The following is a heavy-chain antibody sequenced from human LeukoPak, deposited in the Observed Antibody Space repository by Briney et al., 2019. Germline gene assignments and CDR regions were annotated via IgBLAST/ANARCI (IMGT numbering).Heavy chain of an antibody. J-gene: IGHJ4*02. CDR2: IYTSGRT. D-gene: IGHD3-22*01. CDR1: RGSISSYF. Sequence: SETLSLTCTVSRGSISSYFWSWIRQPAGRGVEWIGRIYTSGRTNYNPSLKSRVTMSVATSKNQFSLKLSSVTAAYTAVYYCARSADDRSAGVIWGQGTLVTVSS. CDR3: ARSADDRSAGVI. V-gene: IGHV4-4*07.